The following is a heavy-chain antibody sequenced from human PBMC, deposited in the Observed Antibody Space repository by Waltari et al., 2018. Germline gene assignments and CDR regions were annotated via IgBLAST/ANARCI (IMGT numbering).Heavy chain of an antibody. V-gene: IGHV4-61*09. CDR1: GGSISSGSYY. CDR2: IYTSGST. J-gene: IGHJ6*02. D-gene: IGHD3-10*01. CDR3: ARAPYYYGSGSYYGDYYYYYGMDV. Sequence: QVQLQESRPGLVKPSQTLSLTCTVSGGSISSGSYYWSWIRQPAGKGLEWIGHIYTSGSTNYNPSLKSRVTISVDTSKDQFSRKLSSVTAADTAVYYCARAPYYYGSGSYYGDYYYYYGMDVWGQGTTVTVSS.